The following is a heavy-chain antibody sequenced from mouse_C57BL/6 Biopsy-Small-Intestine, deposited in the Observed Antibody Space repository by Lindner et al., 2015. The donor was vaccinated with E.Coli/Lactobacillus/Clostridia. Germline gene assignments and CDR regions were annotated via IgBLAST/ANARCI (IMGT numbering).Heavy chain of an antibody. D-gene: IGHD1-1*01. V-gene: IGHV1-80*01. CDR3: ARDYGSSYGFFDV. CDR2: IYPGDGTT. CDR1: GYAFSGYW. J-gene: IGHJ1*03. Sequence: VQLQESGAELVKPGASVKISCKASGYAFSGYWMNWVKQRPGKGLEWIGQIYPGDGTTDHNGKFMDKATLTADKSSRTAYMQLSSLTSEDSAVYFCARDYGSSYGFFDVWGTGTTVTVSS.